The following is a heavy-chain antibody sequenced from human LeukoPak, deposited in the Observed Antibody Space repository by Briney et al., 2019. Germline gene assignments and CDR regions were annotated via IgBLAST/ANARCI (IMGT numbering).Heavy chain of an antibody. D-gene: IGHD3-3*01. J-gene: IGHJ4*02. CDR2: INPNSGGT. CDR1: GYTFTGYY. Sequence: ASVKVSCKASGYTFTGYYMHWVRQAPGQGLEWMGWINPNSGGTNYAQKFQGRVTMTRDTSISTAYMELSRLRSDDTAVYCCARGRYDFWSGYYTGIDYWGQGTLVTVSS. V-gene: IGHV1-2*02. CDR3: ARGRYDFWSGYYTGIDY.